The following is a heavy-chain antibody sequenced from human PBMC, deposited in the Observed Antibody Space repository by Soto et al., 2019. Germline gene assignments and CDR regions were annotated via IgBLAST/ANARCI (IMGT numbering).Heavy chain of an antibody. D-gene: IGHD5-18*01. CDR2: SSSSSSYI. CDR3: ARDAPYSYGTYFDP. CDR1: VFTFSSYS. V-gene: IGHV3-21*01. J-gene: IGHJ4*02. Sequence: GGSLRLSCAASVFTFSSYSMNWVRRAPGKGLEWGSSSSSSSSYIYYADSVKGRVTISREKAKNSLYLQINRLRADHTAVYYCARDAPYSYGTYFDPWGQRTLVTVS.